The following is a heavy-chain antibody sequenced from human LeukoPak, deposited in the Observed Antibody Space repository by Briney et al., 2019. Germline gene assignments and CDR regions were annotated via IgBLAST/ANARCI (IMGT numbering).Heavy chain of an antibody. CDR1: GGSISSGGYY. Sequence: PSQTLSLTCTVSGGSISSGGYYWSWIRQPVGKGLEWFGHIYTSGSTNYTPSLKSRVTISVDTSKNQFSLKLSSVTAADTAVYYCARDRVVVTARQNYYMDVWGKGTTVTVSS. CDR3: ARDRVVVTARQNYYMDV. V-gene: IGHV4-61*09. J-gene: IGHJ6*03. CDR2: IYTSGST. D-gene: IGHD2-15*01.